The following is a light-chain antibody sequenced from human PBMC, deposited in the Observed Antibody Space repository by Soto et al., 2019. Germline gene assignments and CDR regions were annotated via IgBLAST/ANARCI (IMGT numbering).Light chain of an antibody. V-gene: IGLV2-8*01. J-gene: IGLJ1*01. CDR1: SSDVGGYKY. CDR3: CSYGGTFYV. Sequence: QSALTQPASVSGSPGQSITISCTGTSSDVGGYKYVSWYQQHPGEAPKLMIYEVSERPSGVPDRFSGSKSGNTASLTISGLQAEDEADYYCCSYGGTFYVFGTGTKLTVL. CDR2: EVS.